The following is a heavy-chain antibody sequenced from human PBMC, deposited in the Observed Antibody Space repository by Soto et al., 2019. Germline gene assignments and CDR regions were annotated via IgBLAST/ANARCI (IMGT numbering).Heavy chain of an antibody. Sequence: DVQLLESGGGVVQPEGSLRLSCAASGFTFSSYAMGWVRQGPGKGLEWVAVVSIGGSTHYADSVRGRFTISRDNSKNTLSLQMNSLTAEDPAVYFCAKRRGAGGHFDYWGQGALVTVSS. CDR2: VSIGGST. J-gene: IGHJ4*02. CDR1: GFTFSSYA. D-gene: IGHD2-15*01. CDR3: AKRRGAGGHFDY. V-gene: IGHV3-23*01.